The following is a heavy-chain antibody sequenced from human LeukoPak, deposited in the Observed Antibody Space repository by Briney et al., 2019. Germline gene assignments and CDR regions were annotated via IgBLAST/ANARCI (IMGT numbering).Heavy chain of an antibody. J-gene: IGHJ4*02. CDR1: GGSISSAGYY. V-gene: IGHV4-31*03. CDR2: IYYTGRT. Sequence: SETLSLTCTVSGGSISSAGYYWNWIRQHPTEGLEWIGHIYYTGRTTYNPSVKSRVTISADTSKNPFSLKLNSVTAADTAVYFCASAPLGNSFGYMAYWGQGALVTVSS. CDR3: ASAPLGNSFGYMAY. D-gene: IGHD5-18*01.